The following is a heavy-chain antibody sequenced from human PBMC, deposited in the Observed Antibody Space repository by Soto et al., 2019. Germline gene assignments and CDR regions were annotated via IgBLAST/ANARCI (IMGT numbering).Heavy chain of an antibody. D-gene: IGHD6-25*01. V-gene: IGHV3-15*07. CDR1: GFIFSNTW. J-gene: IGHJ6*02. CDR3: TADIPNISANYGMDV. Sequence: EEQLVESGGGLVEPGGSLRLSCAASGFIFSNTWINWVRQAPGKGLAWVGRVKPKIEGGTTNYAAPVKGRFTVSGDDSKNTVYLHMNSLRTEDTAVYYCTADIPNISANYGMDVWGQGTTGTVSS. CDR2: VKPKIEGGTT.